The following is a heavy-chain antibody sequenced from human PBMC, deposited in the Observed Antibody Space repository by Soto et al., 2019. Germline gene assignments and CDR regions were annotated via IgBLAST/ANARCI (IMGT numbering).Heavy chain of an antibody. CDR3: ARVFSDSSSFFDP. Sequence: SETLSLTCTVSGGSISSSNWWSWVRQHPGKGLEWIGDIYYSGSTYYNPSLKSRVTISVDTSKNQFSLKLSSVTAADTAVYYCARVFSDSSSFFDPWGQGTLVTVSS. D-gene: IGHD6-13*01. J-gene: IGHJ5*02. CDR2: IYYSGST. V-gene: IGHV4-4*02. CDR1: GGSISSSNW.